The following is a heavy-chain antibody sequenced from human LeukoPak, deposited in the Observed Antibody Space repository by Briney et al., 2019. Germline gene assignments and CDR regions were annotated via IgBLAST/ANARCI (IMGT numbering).Heavy chain of an antibody. Sequence: GGSLRLSCAASGFTFSSYAMHWVRQAPGKGLEWVAVISYDGSNKYYADSVKGRFTISRDNSKNTLYLQMNSLRAEDTAVYYCAKEGETGNYYYGMDVWGQGTTVTVSS. J-gene: IGHJ6*02. D-gene: IGHD1-1*01. V-gene: IGHV3-30*04. CDR1: GFTFSSYA. CDR2: ISYDGSNK. CDR3: AKEGETGNYYYGMDV.